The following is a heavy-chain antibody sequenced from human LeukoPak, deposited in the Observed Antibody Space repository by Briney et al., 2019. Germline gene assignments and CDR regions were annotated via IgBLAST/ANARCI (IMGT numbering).Heavy chain of an antibody. CDR3: ARDRAAAGFDAFDI. J-gene: IGHJ3*02. Sequence: GRSLRLSCAASGFTFSSYAMHWVRQAPGKGLEWVAVISYDGSNKYYADSVKGRFTISRGNSKNTLYLQMNSLRAEDTAVYYCARDRAAAGFDAFDIWGQGTMVTVSS. V-gene: IGHV3-30*04. CDR2: ISYDGSNK. CDR1: GFTFSSYA. D-gene: IGHD6-13*01.